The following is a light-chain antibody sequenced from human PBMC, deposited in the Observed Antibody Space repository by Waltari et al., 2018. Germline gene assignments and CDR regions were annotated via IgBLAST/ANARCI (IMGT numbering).Light chain of an antibody. CDR3: SSYSSGSTPVV. CDR1: SSDVGSYNF. CDR2: NVS. J-gene: IGLJ2*01. Sequence: QSVLTQPASVSGSPGQSITISCTGTSSDVGSYNFVSWYQQHQGKPPNLIIFNVSNRPSGVSNRFSGSKSGNTASLTISVLQAEDEADFYCSSYSSGSTPVVFGGGTMLTVL. V-gene: IGLV2-14*03.